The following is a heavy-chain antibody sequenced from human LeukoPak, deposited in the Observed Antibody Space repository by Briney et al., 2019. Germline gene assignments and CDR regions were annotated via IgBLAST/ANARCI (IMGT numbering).Heavy chain of an antibody. CDR3: ARSSSSWYLGAFDI. J-gene: IGHJ3*02. D-gene: IGHD6-13*01. CDR1: GYTFTSYA. Sequence: GASVIVSCKASGYTFTSYAMHWVRQAPGQRLEWMGWINAGNGNTKYSQKFQGRVTITRDTSASTAYMELSSLRSEDTAVYYCARSSSSWYLGAFDIWGQGTMVTVSS. V-gene: IGHV1-3*01. CDR2: INAGNGNT.